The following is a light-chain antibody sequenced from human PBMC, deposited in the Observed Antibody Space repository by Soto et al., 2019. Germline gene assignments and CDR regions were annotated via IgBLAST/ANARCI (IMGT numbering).Light chain of an antibody. CDR2: SNN. CDR1: SSNIGSNT. J-gene: IGLJ2*01. Sequence: QSVLTQPPSASGTPGQRVTISCSGSSSNIGSNTVNWYQQLPGTAHKLLIYSNNQRPSGVPARFSGSKSGTSASLAISGLQSEDEADYYCAAWDDSLNGPHVVFGGGTKLTVL. CDR3: AAWDDSLNGPHVV. V-gene: IGLV1-44*01.